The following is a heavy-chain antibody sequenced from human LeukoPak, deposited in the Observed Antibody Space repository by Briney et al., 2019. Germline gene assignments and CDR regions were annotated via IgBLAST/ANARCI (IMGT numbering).Heavy chain of an antibody. D-gene: IGHD6-19*01. CDR1: GYSFTDYY. J-gene: IGHJ4*02. V-gene: IGHV1-2*02. Sequence: GASVKVSCKASGYSFTDYYMHWVRHAPGQGLEWMGWINPNSGGTNCAQKFQGRVTMTRDTSISTAYMELSRLRSDDTAVYYCARVDISSAWSVAREVHQDFDYWGQGTLVTVSS. CDR3: ARVDISSAWSVAREVHQDFDY. CDR2: INPNSGGT.